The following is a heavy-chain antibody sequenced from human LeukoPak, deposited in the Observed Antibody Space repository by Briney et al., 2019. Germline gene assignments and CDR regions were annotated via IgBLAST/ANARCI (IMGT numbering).Heavy chain of an antibody. D-gene: IGHD1-1*01. V-gene: IGHV3-15*01. CDR2: IKRKTDGGTT. CDR3: TTDRFAVQKGGY. Sequence: GGSLRLSCAASGFTFSNAWMSWVRQAPGKGLEWVGRIKRKTDGGTTDYAAPVKGRFTISRDDSKNTLYLQMNSLKTEDTAVYYCTTDRFAVQKGGYWGQGTLVTVSS. CDR1: GFTFSNAW. J-gene: IGHJ4*02.